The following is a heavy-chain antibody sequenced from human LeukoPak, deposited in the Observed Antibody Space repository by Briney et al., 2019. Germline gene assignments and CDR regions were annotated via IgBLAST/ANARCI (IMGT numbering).Heavy chain of an antibody. CDR3: ARDRNTGSSYENLFEY. Sequence: GGSLRLSCAASGFTFSSYWMHWVRQAPGKGLVWVSRINSDGSSTSYADSVKGRFTISRDNAKNTLYLQMNSLRAEDTSVYYCARDRNTGSSYENLFEYWGQGSLVTVSS. CDR1: GFTFSSYW. V-gene: IGHV3-74*01. CDR2: INSDGSST. J-gene: IGHJ4*02. D-gene: IGHD1-26*01.